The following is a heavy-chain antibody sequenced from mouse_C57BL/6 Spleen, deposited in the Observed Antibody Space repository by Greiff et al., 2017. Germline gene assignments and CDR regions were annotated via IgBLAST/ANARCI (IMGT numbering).Heavy chain of an antibody. CDR3: ARLGDYDAWFAY. D-gene: IGHD2-4*01. CDR2: ISGGGGNT. Sequence: EVQLVESGGGLVKPGGSLKLSCAASGFTFSSYTMSWVRQTPEKRLEWVATISGGGGNTYYPDSVKGRFTISRDNAKNTLYLQMSSLRSEDTALYYCARLGDYDAWFAYWGQGTLVTVSA. CDR1: GFTFSSYT. J-gene: IGHJ3*01. V-gene: IGHV5-9*01.